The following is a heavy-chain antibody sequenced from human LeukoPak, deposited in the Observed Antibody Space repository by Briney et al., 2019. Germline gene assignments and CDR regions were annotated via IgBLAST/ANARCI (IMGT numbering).Heavy chain of an antibody. CDR3: AKDESTGGFAPGYFYGMGV. V-gene: IGHV3-9*01. D-gene: IGHD3-16*01. CDR1: GFRFDDYG. Sequence: PGRSLRLSCVVSGFRFDDYGMHWVRQAPGKGLEGVSGISWSGTTTGYADSVKGRFTISRDSAKNSLYLQMDSLRVEDTALYYCAKDESTGGFAPGYFYGMGVWGQGTTVTVSS. J-gene: IGHJ6*02. CDR2: ISWSGTTT.